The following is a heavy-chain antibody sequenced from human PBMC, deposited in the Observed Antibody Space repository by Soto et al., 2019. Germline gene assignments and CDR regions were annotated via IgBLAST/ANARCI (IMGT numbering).Heavy chain of an antibody. J-gene: IGHJ4*02. CDR1: GYTFTSDY. V-gene: IGHV1-18*01. Sequence: QVQLVQSGAEVKKPGASVKVSCKASGYTFTSDYISWVRQATGQGLEWMGWISAYNGNTNYAQKLQGRVTMTTDSSTRSADMERMSLRSDDTAVYYCARDSPPPREWGQGTLVTVSS. CDR2: ISAYNGNT. CDR3: ARDSPPPRE.